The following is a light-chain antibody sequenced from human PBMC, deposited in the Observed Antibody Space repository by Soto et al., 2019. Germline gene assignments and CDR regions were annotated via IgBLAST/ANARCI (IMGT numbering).Light chain of an antibody. CDR3: QHYNNWPPEIT. V-gene: IGKV3-15*01. CDR2: GAS. CDR1: QSVSSN. Sequence: EIVMTQSPATLSVSPGERATLSCRASQSVSSNLAWYQQKPGQAPRLLIYGASTRATGIPARFSGSGSGTEFTLTISSLQSENFAVYYYQHYNNWPPEITFGPGTKVYIK. J-gene: IGKJ3*01.